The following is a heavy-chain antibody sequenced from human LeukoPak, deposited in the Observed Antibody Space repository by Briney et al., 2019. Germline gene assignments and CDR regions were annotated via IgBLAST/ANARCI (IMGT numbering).Heavy chain of an antibody. V-gene: IGHV4-39*01. D-gene: IGHD6-13*01. CDR3: ARHSGPYSSSWFDY. J-gene: IGHJ4*02. Sequence: PGGSLRLSCAASGFTFSSYAMSWIRQPPGKGLEWIGSIYYSGSTYYNPSLKSRVTISVDTSKNQFSLKLSSVTAADTAVFYCARHSGPYSSSWFDYWGQGTLVTVSS. CDR2: IYYSGST. CDR1: GFTFSSYA.